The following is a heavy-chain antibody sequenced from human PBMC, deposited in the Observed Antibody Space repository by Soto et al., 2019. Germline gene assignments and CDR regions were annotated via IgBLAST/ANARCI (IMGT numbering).Heavy chain of an antibody. Sequence: ASVKVSCKASGYTVTSYYMHWVRQAPGQGLEWMGIINPSGGSTSYAQKFQGRVTMTRDTSTSTVYMELSSLRSEDTAVYYCARDLGGDSSGYYISRGAFDIWGQGTMVTVSS. CDR3: ARDLGGDSSGYYISRGAFDI. CDR1: GYTVTSYY. J-gene: IGHJ3*02. V-gene: IGHV1-46*01. CDR2: INPSGGST. D-gene: IGHD3-22*01.